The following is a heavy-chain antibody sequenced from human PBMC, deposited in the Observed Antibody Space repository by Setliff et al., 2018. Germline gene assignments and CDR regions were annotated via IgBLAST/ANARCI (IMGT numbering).Heavy chain of an antibody. Sequence: SLTCSASGDSISTSSYYWGWIRQPPGKGLEWIGSIYYRGSTYHNPSLKSRVTVSVDTSKNQFSLKLSSVTAADTAVYYCARSSSGSPHYYYAMDVWGQGTTVTVSS. CDR1: GDSISTSSYY. V-gene: IGHV4-39*07. CDR3: ARSSSGSPHYYYAMDV. J-gene: IGHJ6*02. CDR2: IYYRGST. D-gene: IGHD3-10*01.